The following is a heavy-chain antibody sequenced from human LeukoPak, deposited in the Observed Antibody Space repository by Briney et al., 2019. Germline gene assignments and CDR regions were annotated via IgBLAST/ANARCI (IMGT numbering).Heavy chain of an antibody. CDR2: ISAYNGNT. CDR1: GYTFTSYG. J-gene: IGHJ5*02. D-gene: IGHD3-22*01. CDR3: ARDLDPYYYDQSGWFDP. Sequence: ASVKVSCKASGYTFTSYGISWVRQAPGQGLEWMGWISAYNGNTNYAQKLQGRVTMTTDTSTSTAYMELRSLRSDDTAVYYCARDLDPYYYDQSGWFDPWGQGTLVTVSS. V-gene: IGHV1-18*01.